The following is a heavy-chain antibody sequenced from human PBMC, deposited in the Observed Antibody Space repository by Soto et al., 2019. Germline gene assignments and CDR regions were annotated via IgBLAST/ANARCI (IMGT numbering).Heavy chain of an antibody. J-gene: IGHJ4*02. V-gene: IGHV1-3*01. D-gene: IGHD6-13*01. CDR3: ASALGIAAAGAFDY. Sequence: GAVKVSCKACGCTFTRYAMHWVRQAPGQRLEWMGWINAGNGNTKYSQKFQGRVTITRDTSASTAYMELSSLRSEDTAVYYGASALGIAAAGAFDYWGQGTLVTVSS. CDR2: INAGNGNT. CDR1: GCTFTRYA.